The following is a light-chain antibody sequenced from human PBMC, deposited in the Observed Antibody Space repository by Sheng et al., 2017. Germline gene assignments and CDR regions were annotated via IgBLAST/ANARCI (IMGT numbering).Light chain of an antibody. Sequence: DIVMTQSPDSLAVSLGERATINCKSSESLLYSSNNKNYLAWYQQKPGQPPKLLISWASTRESGVPDRFSGSGSGTDFTLTISSLQAEDVAVYFCQQYYGTPFTFGQGTKLEI. CDR2: WAS. V-gene: IGKV4-1*01. CDR1: ESLLYSSNNKNY. CDR3: QQYYGTPFT. J-gene: IGKJ2*01.